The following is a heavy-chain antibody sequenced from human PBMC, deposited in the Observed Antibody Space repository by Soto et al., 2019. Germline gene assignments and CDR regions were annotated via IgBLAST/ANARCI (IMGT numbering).Heavy chain of an antibody. CDR1: GGSISSGGYY. V-gene: IGHV4-31*03. CDR2: IYYSGST. Sequence: SETLSLTCTVSGGSISSGGYYWSWIRQHPGKGLEWIGYIYYSGSTYYNPSLKSRVTISVDTSKNQFSLKLSSVTAADTAVYYCARDLPNMVRGSYMDVWGKGTTVTVSS. D-gene: IGHD3-10*01. CDR3: ARDLPNMVRGSYMDV. J-gene: IGHJ6*03.